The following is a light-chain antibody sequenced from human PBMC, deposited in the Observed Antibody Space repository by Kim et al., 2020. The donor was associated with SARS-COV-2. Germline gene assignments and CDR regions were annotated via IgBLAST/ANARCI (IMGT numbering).Light chain of an antibody. Sequence: IYGWMAWYQQRPGKAPNLLIYKASTLESGVPSRFSGGGSAAEFTLTISSLQPDDSATYYCQQYNRPSYTFGQGTKLEIK. CDR3: QQYNRPSYT. J-gene: IGKJ2*01. V-gene: IGKV1-5*03. CDR2: KAS. CDR1: IYGW.